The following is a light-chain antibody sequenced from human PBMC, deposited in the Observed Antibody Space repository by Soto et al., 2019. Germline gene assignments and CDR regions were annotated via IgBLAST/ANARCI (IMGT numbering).Light chain of an antibody. CDR3: AAWDDSLNGLYV. V-gene: IGLV1-44*01. CDR2: SDS. CDR1: RSNIGSHT. J-gene: IGLJ1*01. Sequence: QSVLTQPPSASGTPGQRVVISCSGSRSNIGSHTVNCYQQLPGTAPKLLIYSDSQRPSGVPDRFSGSKSGTSASLAISGLQSEDEADYYCAAWDDSLNGLYVFGTGTKLTVL.